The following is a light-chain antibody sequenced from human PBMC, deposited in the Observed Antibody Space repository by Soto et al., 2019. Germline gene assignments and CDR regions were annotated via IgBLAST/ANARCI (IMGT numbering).Light chain of an antibody. V-gene: IGKV1-5*01. Sequence: DIQMTQSPSTLSASVGDRVTITCRASQSISSWLAWYQQKPGKAPKLLIYDASSLESGVPSRFSGSGSGTEFTLTISSLQPEDVATYYCQNYNTAPFTFGPGTKVDIK. CDR3: QNYNTAPFT. CDR1: QSISSW. J-gene: IGKJ3*01. CDR2: DAS.